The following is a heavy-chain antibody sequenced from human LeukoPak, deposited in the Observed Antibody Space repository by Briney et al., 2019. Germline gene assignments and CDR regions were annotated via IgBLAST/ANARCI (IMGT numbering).Heavy chain of an antibody. CDR3: ARGGIQPNREFDY. V-gene: IGHV3-33*01. CDR2: IWYDGSNK. Sequence: GGSLRLSCAASGFTFSSYGMHWVRQAPGKGLEWVAVIWYDGSNKYYADSVKGRFTISRDNSKNTLYLQMNSLRAEDTAVYYCARGGIQPNREFDYWGQGTLVTVSS. D-gene: IGHD5-18*01. CDR1: GFTFSSYG. J-gene: IGHJ4*02.